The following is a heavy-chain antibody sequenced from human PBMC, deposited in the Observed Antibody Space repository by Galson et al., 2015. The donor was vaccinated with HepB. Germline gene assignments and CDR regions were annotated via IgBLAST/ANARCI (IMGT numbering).Heavy chain of an antibody. Sequence: VKVPCKASGYTFTSYGISWVRQAPGQGLEWMGWISAYNGNTNYAQKLQGRVTMTTDTSTSTAYMELRSLRSDDTAVYYCARDRDSSSIYYYGMDVWGQGTTVTVSS. CDR2: ISAYNGNT. CDR1: GYTFTSYG. D-gene: IGHD6-13*01. V-gene: IGHV1-18*04. CDR3: ARDRDSSSIYYYGMDV. J-gene: IGHJ6*02.